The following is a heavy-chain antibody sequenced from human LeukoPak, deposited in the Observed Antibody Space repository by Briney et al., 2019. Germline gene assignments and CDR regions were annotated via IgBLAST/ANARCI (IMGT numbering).Heavy chain of an antibody. J-gene: IGHJ6*02. Sequence: SETLSLTCTVSGGSISSYYWSWIRQPPGKGLEWIGYIYYSGSTNYNPSLKSRVTISVDTSKNQFSLKLSSVTAADTAVYYCARHGVYCSSTSCSRSYYYGMDVWGQGTTVTVPS. CDR1: GGSISSYY. CDR2: IYYSGST. D-gene: IGHD2-2*01. V-gene: IGHV4-59*08. CDR3: ARHGVYCSSTSCSRSYYYGMDV.